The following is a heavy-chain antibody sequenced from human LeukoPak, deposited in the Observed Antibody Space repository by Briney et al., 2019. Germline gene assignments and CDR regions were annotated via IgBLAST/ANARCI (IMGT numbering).Heavy chain of an antibody. J-gene: IGHJ4*02. Sequence: GGSLRLSCAASGFTFSSYSMNWVRQAPGKGLEWVSSISSSSSYIYYADSVKGRFTISRDNAKNSLYLQMNSLRAEDTAGYYCATSSGWYGWAFDYWGQGTLVTVSS. CDR2: ISSSSSYI. CDR3: ATSSGWYGWAFDY. D-gene: IGHD6-19*01. V-gene: IGHV3-21*01. CDR1: GFTFSSYS.